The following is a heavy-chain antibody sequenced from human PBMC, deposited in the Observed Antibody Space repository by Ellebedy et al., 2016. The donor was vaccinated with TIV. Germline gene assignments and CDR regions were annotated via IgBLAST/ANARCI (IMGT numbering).Heavy chain of an antibody. Sequence: GESLKISCAGSGYSITSYSIGWVRQMPGKGLEWIGLISPGDSDTRYSPSFQGQVTISADKSISTAYLQWSSLKASDTAMYYCARTALTGTTVRWFAPWGQGTLVTVSS. V-gene: IGHV5-51*01. J-gene: IGHJ5*02. CDR2: ISPGDSDT. CDR3: ARTALTGTTVRWFAP. CDR1: GYSITSYS. D-gene: IGHD1-14*01.